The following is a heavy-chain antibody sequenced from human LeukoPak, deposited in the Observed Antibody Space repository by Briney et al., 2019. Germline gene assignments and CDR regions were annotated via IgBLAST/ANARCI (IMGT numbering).Heavy chain of an antibody. CDR3: ASILAWFVYDY. Sequence: PGGSLRLSCAASGFTFSSYGMSWVRQAPGKGLEWVSGISDSGGSTYYADSVKGRFTISRDKSKNTLYLQMNSLRAEDTAVYYCASILAWFVYDYWGQGTPVTVSS. CDR2: ISDSGGST. J-gene: IGHJ4*02. V-gene: IGHV3-23*01. CDR1: GFTFSSYG. D-gene: IGHD3-3*02.